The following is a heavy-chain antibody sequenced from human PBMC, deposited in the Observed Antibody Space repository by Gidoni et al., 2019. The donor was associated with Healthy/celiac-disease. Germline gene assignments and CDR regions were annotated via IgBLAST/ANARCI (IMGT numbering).Heavy chain of an antibody. J-gene: IGHJ6*02. CDR3: ARGEFLSGDSSSWYRIYYYGMDV. D-gene: IGHD6-13*01. V-gene: IGHV3-33*01. CDR1: AFTFSRSG. CDR2: IWYDGSNK. Sequence: QVQLVESGGGVVQPGRSLILSCAASAFTFSRSGMPWFRQAPGKGLEWVAVIWYDGSNKYYADSVKGRFTNSRDNSKNTLYLKMNSLRAEDTAGYYCARGEFLSGDSSSWYRIYYYGMDVWGQGTTVTVSS.